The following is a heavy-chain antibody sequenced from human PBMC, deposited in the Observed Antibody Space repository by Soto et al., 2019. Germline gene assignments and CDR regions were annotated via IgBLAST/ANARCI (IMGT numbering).Heavy chain of an antibody. CDR3: ARGQYYYDSSGYYYDTQDYYYGMDV. V-gene: IGHV4-61*01. CDR2: IYYGGST. Sequence: SETLSLTCTVSGGSVSSGSYYWSWIRQPPGKGLEWIGYIYYGGSTNYNPSLKSRVTISVDTSKNQFSLKLSSVTAADTAVYYCARGQYYYDSSGYYYDTQDYYYGMDVWGQGTTVTVSS. CDR1: GGSVSSGSYY. J-gene: IGHJ6*02. D-gene: IGHD3-22*01.